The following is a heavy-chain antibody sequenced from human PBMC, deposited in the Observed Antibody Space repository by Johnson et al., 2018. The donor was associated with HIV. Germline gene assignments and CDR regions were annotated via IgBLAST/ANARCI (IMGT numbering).Heavy chain of an antibody. CDR1: GFTFSSYA. CDR2: IYSSGST. Sequence: QVQLVESGGGVVQPGRSLRLSCAASGFTFSSYAMHWVRQAPGKGLEWVAVIYSSGSTYYTDSVKGRFTISRDNSKNTLYLQMNSLRAEDTAVYYCAKDRGGYYDSSGYGAFDIWGQGTMVTVSS. D-gene: IGHD3-22*01. V-gene: IGHV3-NL1*01. J-gene: IGHJ3*02. CDR3: AKDRGGYYDSSGYGAFDI.